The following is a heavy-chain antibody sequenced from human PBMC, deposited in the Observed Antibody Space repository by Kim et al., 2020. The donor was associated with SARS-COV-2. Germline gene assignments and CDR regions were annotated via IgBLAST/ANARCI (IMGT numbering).Heavy chain of an antibody. V-gene: IGHV1-58*01. CDR1: GLDFTTST. J-gene: IGHJ4*02. CDR2: TVVGSGDT. D-gene: IGHD2-21*01. CDR3: AGGKGDGFLYDPYHLTY. Sequence: SVKVSCKTSGLDFTTSTVQWVRQARGQRLEWIGWTVVGSGDTKYAQKFQERVTITRDMSTSTAYMELSSLRSEDTAVYYCAGGKGDGFLYDPYHLTYWGQGTLVTVSS.